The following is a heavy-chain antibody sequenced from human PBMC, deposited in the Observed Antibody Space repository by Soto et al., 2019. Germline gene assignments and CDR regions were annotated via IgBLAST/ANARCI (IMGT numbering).Heavy chain of an antibody. CDR3: ARIPVDTSMIYWLDP. D-gene: IGHD5-18*01. CDR2: IYYSGNT. V-gene: IGHV4-61*08. Sequence: QVQLQESGPGLVKPSETLSLTCTVSGGSVSSGDYYWSWIRQPLGKGLEWIGYIYYSGNTNYNPSLKSRVIISVDTSKNLFSLKLTSVTAADTAVYYCARIPVDTSMIYWLDPWGQGTLVTVSS. J-gene: IGHJ5*02. CDR1: GGSVSSGDYY.